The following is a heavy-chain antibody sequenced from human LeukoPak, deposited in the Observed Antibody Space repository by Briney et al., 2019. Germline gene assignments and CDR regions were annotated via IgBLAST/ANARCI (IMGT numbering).Heavy chain of an antibody. CDR1: GYTLTELS. CDR3: ARGRGNWNDHDAFDI. J-gene: IGHJ3*02. V-gene: IGHV1-24*01. CDR2: FDPEDGET. D-gene: IGHD1-1*01. Sequence: GASVKVSCKVSGYTLTELSMHWVRQAPGKGLKWRGGFDPEDGETIYAQKFQGRVTMTEDTSTDTAYMELSSLRSEDTAVYYCARGRGNWNDHDAFDIWGQGTMVTVSS.